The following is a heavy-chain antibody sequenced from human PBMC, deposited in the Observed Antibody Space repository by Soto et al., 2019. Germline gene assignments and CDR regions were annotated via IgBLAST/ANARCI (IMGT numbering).Heavy chain of an antibody. D-gene: IGHD4-17*01. J-gene: IGHJ4*02. CDR1: GYTFTSYD. CDR2: MNPNSGNT. CDR3: VLYGDGSFFDY. V-gene: IGHV1-8*01. Sequence: ASVKVSCKASGYTFTSYDINWVRQATGQGLEWMGWMNPNSGNTGYAQKFQGRVTMTRNTSISTAYMELSSLGSEDTAVYYCVLYGDGSFFDYWGQGTLVTVSS.